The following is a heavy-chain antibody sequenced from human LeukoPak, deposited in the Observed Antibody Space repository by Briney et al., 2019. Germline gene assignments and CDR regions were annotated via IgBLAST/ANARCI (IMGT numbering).Heavy chain of an antibody. CDR1: GGPIRRFY. CDR2: IYYSGST. D-gene: IGHD4-17*01. CDR3: ARERDYDGSIDY. Sequence: ETLALTCTGPGGPIRRFYLSLIPQAPGKGLGWIGYIYYSGSTNYNPSLKSRVTISVDTSKNQFSLKLSSVTAADTAVYYCARERDYDGSIDYWGQGTLVTVSS. J-gene: IGHJ4*02. V-gene: IGHV4-59*01.